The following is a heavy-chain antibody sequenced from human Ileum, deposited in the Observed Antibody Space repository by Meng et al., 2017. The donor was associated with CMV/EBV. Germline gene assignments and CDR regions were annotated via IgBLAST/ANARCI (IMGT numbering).Heavy chain of an antibody. CDR2: INPHSGGT. CDR3: ARDRELNWYFDL. J-gene: IGHJ2*01. D-gene: IGHD1-26*01. CDR1: GYTFNGYY. V-gene: IGHV1-2*02. Sequence: SCKASGYTFNGYYMHWVRQAPGQGLEWMGWINPHSGGTNYAQKFQGRVTMTRDTSISTAYMELSRLRSDDTAVYYCARDRELNWYFDLWGRGTLVTVSS.